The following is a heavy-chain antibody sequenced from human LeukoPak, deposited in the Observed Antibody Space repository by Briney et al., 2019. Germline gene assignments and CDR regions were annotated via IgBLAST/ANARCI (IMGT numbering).Heavy chain of an antibody. V-gene: IGHV3-23*01. Sequence: GGSLRLSCAASGFTFSSYAMSWVRQAPGKGLEWVSAISGSGGSTYYADSVKGRFTISRDNSKNTLYLQMNSLRAEDTAVYYCLRVGYCSSTSCYEGGGAFDYWGQGTLVTVSS. CDR2: ISGSGGST. J-gene: IGHJ4*02. D-gene: IGHD2-2*01. CDR1: GFTFSSYA. CDR3: LRVGYCSSTSCYEGGGAFDY.